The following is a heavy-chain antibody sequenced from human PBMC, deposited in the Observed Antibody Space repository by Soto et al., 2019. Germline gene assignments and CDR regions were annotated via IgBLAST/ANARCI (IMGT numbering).Heavy chain of an antibody. Sequence: QVQLVQSGAEVRKPGSSVNVSCKAPGTSFTSYGIHWVRQAPGQGLEWMGGFVPMFSSSNYAQKFQDRLTIVADESTNTAYMELSSLRADDSAIYYCARTGGTYYFDHWGQGTLVTVSS. J-gene: IGHJ4*02. V-gene: IGHV1-69*01. CDR2: FVPMFSSS. CDR3: ARTGGTYYFDH. CDR1: GTSFTSYG. D-gene: IGHD1-1*01.